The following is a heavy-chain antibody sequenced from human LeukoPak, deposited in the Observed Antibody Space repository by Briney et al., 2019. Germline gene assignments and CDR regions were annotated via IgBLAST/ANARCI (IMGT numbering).Heavy chain of an antibody. CDR3: ARWEIITIFGIDY. CDR1: GGSFSGYY. CDR2: INHSGST. Sequence: KSSETLSLTCAVYGGSFSGYYWSWIRQPPGKGLEWIGEINHSGSTNYNPSLKSRVTISVDTSKNQFSLKLSSVTAADTAVYYCARWEIITIFGIDYWGQGTLVTVSS. V-gene: IGHV4-34*01. J-gene: IGHJ4*02. D-gene: IGHD3-3*01.